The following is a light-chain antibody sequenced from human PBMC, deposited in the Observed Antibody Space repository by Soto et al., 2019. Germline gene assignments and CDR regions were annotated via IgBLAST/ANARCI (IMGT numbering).Light chain of an antibody. J-gene: IGKJ2*01. V-gene: IGKV1-5*01. CDR1: QSISSW. CDR3: QQYRT. CDR2: DAS. Sequence: DIQMTQSPSTLSASVGDRVTITCRASQSISSWLAWNQQKPGKAPKLLIYDASSLESGVPSRFSGSASGTEFTLTISSLQPDDFATYYCQQYRTFGQGTKLEIK.